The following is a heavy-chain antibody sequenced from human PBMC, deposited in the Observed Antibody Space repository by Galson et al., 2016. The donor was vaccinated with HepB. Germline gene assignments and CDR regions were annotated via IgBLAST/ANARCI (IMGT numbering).Heavy chain of an antibody. CDR2: ISYDGSNK. CDR1: GLTFRSYA. CDR3: ARDADIVKVLAAIRADY. V-gene: IGHV3-30*04. J-gene: IGHJ4*02. D-gene: IGHD2-2*02. Sequence: SLRLSCAASGLTFRSYAMHWVRQAPGKGLEWVAVISYDGSNKYYADSVKGRFTISRDNSKNTLYLQMNSLRAEDTAVYYCARDADIVKVLAAIRADYWGQGTLVTVSS.